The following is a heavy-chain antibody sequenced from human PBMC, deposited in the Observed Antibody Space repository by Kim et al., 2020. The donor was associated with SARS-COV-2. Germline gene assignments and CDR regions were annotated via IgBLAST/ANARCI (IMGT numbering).Heavy chain of an antibody. CDR2: TYHRSKWYS. CDR3: ARDKYSGTYYVGFDY. Sequence: SQTLSLTCAITGDSVSSKSAAWNWIRQSPSRGLEWLGRTYHRSKWYSDYEVSVRSRINISPDTSKNQFSLQLNSVTPEDTAIYYCARDKYSGTYYVGFDYWGRGTLVTVAS. J-gene: IGHJ4*02. V-gene: IGHV6-1*01. D-gene: IGHD1-26*01. CDR1: GDSVSSKSAA.